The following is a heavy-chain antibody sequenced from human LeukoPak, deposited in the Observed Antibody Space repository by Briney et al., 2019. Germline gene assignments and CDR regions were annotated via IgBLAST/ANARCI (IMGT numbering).Heavy chain of an antibody. CDR3: ARKLVTPDY. CDR2: ISSSSSYI. CDR1: GFTFNNYA. V-gene: IGHV3-21*01. Sequence: PGGSLRLSCAASGFTFNNYAMSWVRQAPGKGLEWVSSISSSSSYIYYADSVKGRFTISRDNAKNSLYLQMNSLRAEDTAVYYCARKLVTPDYWGQGTLVTVSS. D-gene: IGHD4-23*01. J-gene: IGHJ4*02.